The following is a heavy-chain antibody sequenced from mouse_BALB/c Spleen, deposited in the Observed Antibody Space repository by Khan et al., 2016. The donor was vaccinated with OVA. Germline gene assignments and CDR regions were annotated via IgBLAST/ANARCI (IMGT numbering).Heavy chain of an antibody. J-gene: IGHJ4*01. CDR1: GYSITSDYA. Sequence: EVQLQESGPGLVKPSQSLSLTCTVTGYSITSDYAWNWIRQFPGNKLEWMGYISYSGGTNYNPSLKSRISITRDTSKNQFFLQLNSVTTEDTATLYRGRDGSRYHYAMGYWGQGTPITVSS. CDR2: ISYSGGT. CDR3: GRDGSRYHYAMGY. D-gene: IGHD2-3*01. V-gene: IGHV3-2*02.